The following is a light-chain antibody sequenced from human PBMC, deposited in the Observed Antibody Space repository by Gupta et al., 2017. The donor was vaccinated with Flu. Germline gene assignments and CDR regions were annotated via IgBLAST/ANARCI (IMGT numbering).Light chain of an antibody. CDR3: MHSTRWPWT. J-gene: IGKJ1*01. CDR1: KSLVYSDGDSY. CDR2: KAS. V-gene: IGKV2-30*01. Sequence: DDVMTQSPLSLPVTLGQSASISCRSGKSLVYSDGDSYVSWFHQRPGQPPRRLIYKASNRDSGVPDRISGSGSGTDFTLKISRVEAEDVGVYYCMHSTRWPWTFGQGTKVEIK.